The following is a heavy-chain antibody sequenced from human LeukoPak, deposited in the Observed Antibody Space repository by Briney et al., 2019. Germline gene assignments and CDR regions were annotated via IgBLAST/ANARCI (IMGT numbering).Heavy chain of an antibody. J-gene: IGHJ4*02. D-gene: IGHD6-6*01. CDR1: GFTFSSYA. CDR2: ISGSGGNT. CDR3: AKWVGWAARPLDNPNGESDYFGY. V-gene: IGHV3-23*01. Sequence: AGGSLRLSCAASGFTFSSYAVSWVRQAPGKGLEWVSAISGSGGNTYYADSVKGRFTISRDNSKNTLYLQVNSLRAEDTAVYYCAKWVGWAARPLDNPNGESDYFGYWGQGTLVTVSS.